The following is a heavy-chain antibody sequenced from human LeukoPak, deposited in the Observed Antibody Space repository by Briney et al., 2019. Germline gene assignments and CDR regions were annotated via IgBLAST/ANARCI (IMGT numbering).Heavy chain of an antibody. CDR3: ARYSNHVDYFDS. V-gene: IGHV4-59*02. Sequence: SETLSLTCTVSGDSVNSHYWSWLRQPPGEGLEWIAYVYYTGTSNYNPSLKSRVTISIDTSKNQFSLKLISVTAADTAVYYCARYSNHVDYFDSWGQGTLVTVSS. J-gene: IGHJ4*02. CDR1: GDSVNSHY. CDR2: VYYTGTS. D-gene: IGHD4-11*01.